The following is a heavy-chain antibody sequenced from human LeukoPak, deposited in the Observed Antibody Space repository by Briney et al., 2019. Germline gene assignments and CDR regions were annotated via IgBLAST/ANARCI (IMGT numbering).Heavy chain of an antibody. D-gene: IGHD6-19*01. CDR2: IKQDGSAK. J-gene: IGHJ4*02. Sequence: PGGSLRLSCAASGFSFSDSAMHWVRQTSGKGLEWVANIKQDGSAKYYVDSVKGRFTISRDNAKNSLYLQMNSLGAEDTAVYYCARTIREQWLTIDYWGQGTLVTFSS. V-gene: IGHV3-7*04. CDR3: ARTIREQWLTIDY. CDR1: GFSFSDSA.